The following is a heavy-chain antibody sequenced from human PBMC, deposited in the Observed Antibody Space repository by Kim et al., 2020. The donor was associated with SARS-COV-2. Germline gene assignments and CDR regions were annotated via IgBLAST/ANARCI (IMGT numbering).Heavy chain of an antibody. V-gene: IGHV3-23*01. CDR1: GFTFSSYA. CDR2: ISGSGGST. CDR3: AKGNGDSTGYYYAYYYLYMDT. Sequence: GGSLRLSCAASGFTFSSYAMTWVRQAPGKGLEWVSGISGSGGSTCYADSVKGRFTVSRDNSKNTLYLQMISLRAEDTAVYYCAKGNGDSTGYYYAYYYLYMDTWGKGTPCTVSS. D-gene: IGHD3-22*01. J-gene: IGHJ6*03.